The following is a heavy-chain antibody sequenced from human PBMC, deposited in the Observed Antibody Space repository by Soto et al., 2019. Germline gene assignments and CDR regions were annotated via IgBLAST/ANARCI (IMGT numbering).Heavy chain of an antibody. CDR2: MHHGGNP. Sequence: ASETLSLPRAVGGGSITKKKWWAWPRQSPGKGLEWIGEMHHGGNPDYNPSLRSRVTISVDKSKNQFSLHLSSVTAADSAVYYCARTSGGTYSFDPWGQGTLVTVSS. CDR3: ARTSGGTYSFDP. V-gene: IGHV4-4*02. J-gene: IGHJ5*02. D-gene: IGHD3-10*01. CDR1: GGSITKKKW.